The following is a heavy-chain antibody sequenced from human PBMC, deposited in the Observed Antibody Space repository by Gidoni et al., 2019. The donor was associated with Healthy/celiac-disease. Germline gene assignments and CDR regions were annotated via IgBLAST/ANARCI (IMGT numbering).Heavy chain of an antibody. J-gene: IGHJ3*02. Sequence: EVQLVESGGGLVKPGVSLRLSCAASGFPFSSYSMNWVRQAPGKGLEWVSSMSSSSSYIYYADSVKGRFTISRDNAKNSLYLQMNSLRAEDTAVYYCARDVEMATIFAAFDIWGQGTMVTVSS. CDR3: ARDVEMATIFAAFDI. CDR2: MSSSSSYI. D-gene: IGHD3-3*01. V-gene: IGHV3-21*01. CDR1: GFPFSSYS.